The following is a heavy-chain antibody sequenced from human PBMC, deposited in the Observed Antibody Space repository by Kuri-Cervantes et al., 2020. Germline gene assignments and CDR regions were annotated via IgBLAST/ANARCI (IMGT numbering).Heavy chain of an antibody. CDR2: IYYSGST. J-gene: IGHJ5*02. Sequence: SETLSLTCTVSGGSISSGDYYWSWIRQPPGKGLEWIGYIYYSGSTYYNPSLKSRVTISVDTSKNQFSLKLSSVTAADTAVYYCARELRYSSSWYTHNWFDPWGQGTLVTVSS. V-gene: IGHV4-30-4*01. D-gene: IGHD6-13*01. CDR3: ARELRYSSSWYTHNWFDP. CDR1: GGSISSGDYY.